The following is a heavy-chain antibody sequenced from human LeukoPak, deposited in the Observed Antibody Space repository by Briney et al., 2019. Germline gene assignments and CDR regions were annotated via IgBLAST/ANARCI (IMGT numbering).Heavy chain of an antibody. D-gene: IGHD3-22*01. CDR1: GGSISSYY. CDR3: AIAPYYYDSSGSNYFDY. V-gene: IGHV4-4*07. J-gene: IGHJ4*02. Sequence: PSETLSLTCTVSGGSISSYYWSWIRQPAGKGLEWIGRIYTSGSTNYNPSLKSRVTISVDTSKNQFSLKLSSVTAADTAVYYCAIAPYYYDSSGSNYFDYWGQGTLVTVSS. CDR2: IYTSGST.